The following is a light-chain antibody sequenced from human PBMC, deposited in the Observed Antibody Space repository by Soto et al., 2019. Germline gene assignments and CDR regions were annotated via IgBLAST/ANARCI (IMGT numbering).Light chain of an antibody. CDR2: GAS. Sequence: ENLLTQSPGTLSLSPGEGATLSCRASRGVSANYLAWYQQKPGQAPTLLIYGASIRAAGIPDRFSGSGSGTDFTLTISSLQPEDSATYYCQQSDSMPWTFGQGTKVDIK. CDR1: RGVSANY. CDR3: QQSDSMPWT. J-gene: IGKJ1*01. V-gene: IGKV3-20*01.